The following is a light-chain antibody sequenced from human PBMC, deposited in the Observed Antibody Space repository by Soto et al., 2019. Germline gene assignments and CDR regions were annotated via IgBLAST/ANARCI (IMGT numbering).Light chain of an antibody. CDR3: SSYSTSITVRV. V-gene: IGLV2-14*01. J-gene: IGLJ3*02. CDR1: SSDVGAYDY. CDR2: EVN. Sequence: QSVLTQPASVSGSPGQSITISCTGTSSDVGAYDYVSWYQQHPGKAPKLMIYEVNHRPSGISDRFSGSKSGNAASLTISGLQAEDEADYYCSSYSTSITVRVFGGGTKLTVL.